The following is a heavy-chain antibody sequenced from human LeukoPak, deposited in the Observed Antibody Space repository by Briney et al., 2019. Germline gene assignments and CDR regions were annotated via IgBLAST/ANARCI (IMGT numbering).Heavy chain of an antibody. CDR3: VKGPRGGFGDFDY. D-gene: IGHD3-10*01. V-gene: IGHV3-30-3*02. Sequence: GGSLRLSCAASGFTFSDYAMHWVRQAPGKGLEWVAVISYDGSNEHYADSVKGRFTISRDNSKNTLYLQMNSLRAEDTAVYYCVKGPRGGFGDFDYWGQGTLVTVSS. CDR1: GFTFSDYA. J-gene: IGHJ4*02. CDR2: ISYDGSNE.